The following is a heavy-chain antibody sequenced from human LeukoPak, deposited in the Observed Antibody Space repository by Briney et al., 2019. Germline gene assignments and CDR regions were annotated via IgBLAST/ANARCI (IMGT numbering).Heavy chain of an antibody. D-gene: IGHD3-10*01. CDR3: ARANYGSGIKRDAFDI. CDR1: GGSISSSSYY. J-gene: IGHJ3*02. V-gene: IGHV4-39*07. Sequence: SETLSLTCTVSGGSISSSSYYWGWIRQPPAKGLAWIGSIYYRWSTYYNPYLKSRVTISVDTFKNQFSLKLSSVTAADTAVYYCARANYGSGIKRDAFDIWGQGTMVTVSS. CDR2: IYYRWST.